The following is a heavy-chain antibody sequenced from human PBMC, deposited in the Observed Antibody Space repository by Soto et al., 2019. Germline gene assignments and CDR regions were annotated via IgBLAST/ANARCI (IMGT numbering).Heavy chain of an antibody. J-gene: IGHJ1*01. D-gene: IGHD2-21*02. CDR3: ARDSYCGGDCYSTEYFQH. CDR1: GFTFSSYS. V-gene: IGHV3-21*01. Sequence: GGSLRLSCAASGFTFSSYSMNWVRQAPGKGLEWVSSISSSSSYIYYADSVKGRFTISRDNAKNSLYLQMNSLRAEDTAVYYCARDSYCGGDCYSTEYFQHWGQGTLVTVSS. CDR2: ISSSSSYI.